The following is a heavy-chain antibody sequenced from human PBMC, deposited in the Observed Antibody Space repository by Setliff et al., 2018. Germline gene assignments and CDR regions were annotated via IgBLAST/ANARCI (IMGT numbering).Heavy chain of an antibody. CDR1: GGSLSNYY. CDR3: ARDYQGGWFDP. V-gene: IGHV4-34*01. Sequence: SETLSLTCTVYGGSLSNYYWSWIRQPPGKGLEWIVEINHSGSTNYNPSLKGRVTISVGTSKNQLSLKVNSVSVADTAVYYCARDYQGGWFDPWGPGTLVTVSS. D-gene: IGHD3-10*01. CDR2: INHSGST. J-gene: IGHJ5*02.